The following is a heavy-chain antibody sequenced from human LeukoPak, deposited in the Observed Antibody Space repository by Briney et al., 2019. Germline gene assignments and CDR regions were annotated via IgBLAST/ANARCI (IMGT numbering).Heavy chain of an antibody. J-gene: IGHJ4*02. V-gene: IGHV3-23*01. Sequence: PGGPLRLSCAASGFTFSSFAMSLVRQAPEKGLEWVSTNTSTSGVTYYADSVKGRFTISRDNSKNTLYLQMNSLRAEDTAVYYCAKDGKVGSITSRFDNWGQGTLVTVSS. CDR3: AKDGKVGSITSRFDN. D-gene: IGHD2-2*01. CDR1: GFTFSSFA. CDR2: NTSTSGVT.